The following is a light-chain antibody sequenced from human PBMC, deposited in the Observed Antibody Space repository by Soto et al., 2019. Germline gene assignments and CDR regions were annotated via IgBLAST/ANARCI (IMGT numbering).Light chain of an antibody. CDR2: GNT. J-gene: IGLJ3*02. CDR1: RSNIGAGYD. V-gene: IGLV1-40*01. Sequence: QSVLTQPPSVSGAPGQRVTISCIGSRSNIGAGYDVHWYQQLPGTAPKLLVSGNTNRPSGVPDRFSGSKSGTSASLAITGLQAEDEADYYCQSFDSNLSGWVFGEGTTLTVL. CDR3: QSFDSNLSGWV.